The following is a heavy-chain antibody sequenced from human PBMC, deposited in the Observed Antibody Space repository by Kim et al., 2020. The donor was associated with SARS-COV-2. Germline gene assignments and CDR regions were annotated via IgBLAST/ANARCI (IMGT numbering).Heavy chain of an antibody. CDR2: IKQDGSEK. CDR3: ATGVDTDTDY. D-gene: IGHD5-18*01. CDR1: GFTFSSYW. Sequence: GGSLRLSCAAYGFTFSSYWMSWVRKAPGNGLEWVANIKQDGSEKYYVDSVKGRFTISRDNAKKSLYLQMNSLRAEDTAVYYCATGVDTDTDYWGQGTLVTVSS. V-gene: IGHV3-7*01. J-gene: IGHJ4*02.